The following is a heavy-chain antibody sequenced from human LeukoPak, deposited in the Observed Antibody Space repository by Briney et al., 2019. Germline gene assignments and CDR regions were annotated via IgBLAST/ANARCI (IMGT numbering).Heavy chain of an antibody. J-gene: IGHJ4*02. V-gene: IGHV3-21*01. Sequence: GRCLRLACAASGLTLNIYTTEWVRQPPGEGMGWVSSISSTSSDIHYTDSVNGRFTISRDNTKNSLYLQMDSLRAEDTAVYYCARREGDSTGHQGDFDYWGQGTLVTVSS. D-gene: IGHD3-22*01. CDR3: ARREGDSTGHQGDFDY. CDR1: GLTLNIYT. CDR2: ISSTSSDI.